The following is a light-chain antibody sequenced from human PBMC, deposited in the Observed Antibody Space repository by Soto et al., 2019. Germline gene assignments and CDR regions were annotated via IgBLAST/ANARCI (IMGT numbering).Light chain of an antibody. CDR1: QSVSSSY. CDR2: GAS. J-gene: IGKJ4*01. Sequence: EIVLTQSPGTLSLSPGERATLSCRASQSVSSSYLAWYQQKPGQAPRLLIYGASSRATGIPDRFSGSGSGTDFTLTISRLEPEDFAVYYCKQYGSALTFGGG. CDR3: KQYGSALT. V-gene: IGKV3-20*01.